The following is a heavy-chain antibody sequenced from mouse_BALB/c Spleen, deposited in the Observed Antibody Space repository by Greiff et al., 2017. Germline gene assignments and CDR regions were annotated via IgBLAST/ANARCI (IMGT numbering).Heavy chain of an antibody. J-gene: IGHJ4*01. CDR1: GFNIKDYY. D-gene: IGHD1-1*02. CDR2: IDPENGDT. V-gene: IGHV14-4*02. Sequence: VQLQQSGAELVRSGASVKLSCTASGFNIKDYYMHWVKQRPEQGLEWIGWIDPENGDTEYAPKFQGKATMTADTSSNTAYLQLSSLTSEDTAVYYCTRSRGYYDYDAMDYWGQGTSVTVSS. CDR3: TRSRGYYDYDAMDY.